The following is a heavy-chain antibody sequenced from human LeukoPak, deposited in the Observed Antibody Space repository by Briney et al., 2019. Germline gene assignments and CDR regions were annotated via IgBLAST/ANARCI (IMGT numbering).Heavy chain of an antibody. D-gene: IGHD3-22*01. CDR2: IRYDGSNK. CDR1: GFTFSSYG. Sequence: PGGSLRLSCAASGFTFSSYGMHWVRQAPGKGLEWVAFIRYDGSNKYYADSVKGRFTISRDNSKNTLYLQMNSLRAEDTAVYYCAKEGYYDSSGYYYPYFDYWGQGTLVTVSS. CDR3: AKEGYYDSSGYYYPYFDY. V-gene: IGHV3-30*02. J-gene: IGHJ4*02.